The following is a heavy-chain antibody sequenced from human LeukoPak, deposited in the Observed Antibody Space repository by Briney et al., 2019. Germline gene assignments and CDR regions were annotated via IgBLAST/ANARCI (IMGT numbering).Heavy chain of an antibody. CDR1: GGTFSSYA. Sequence: ASVKVSCKASGGTFSSYAISWVRQAPGQGLEWMGGIIPIFGTANYAQKFQGRVTITADKSTSTAYMELSSLRSEDTAVYYCARAMTYYYGSGSRKDPCYYYGMDVWGKGTTVTVSS. J-gene: IGHJ6*04. V-gene: IGHV1-69*06. D-gene: IGHD3-10*01. CDR3: ARAMTYYYGSGSRKDPCYYYGMDV. CDR2: IIPIFGTA.